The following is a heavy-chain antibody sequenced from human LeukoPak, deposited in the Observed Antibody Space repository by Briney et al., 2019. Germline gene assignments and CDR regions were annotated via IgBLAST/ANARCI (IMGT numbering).Heavy chain of an antibody. J-gene: IGHJ6*02. V-gene: IGHV4-34*01. CDR1: GGSFSGYY. Sequence: SETLSLTCAVYGGSFSGYYWSWIRQPPGKGLEWIGEINNSGSTNYNPSLKSRVTISVDTSKNQFSLKLSSVTAADTAVYYCARSNFWSGKRSYGMDVWGQGTTVTVSS. CDR2: INNSGST. D-gene: IGHD3-3*01. CDR3: ARSNFWSGKRSYGMDV.